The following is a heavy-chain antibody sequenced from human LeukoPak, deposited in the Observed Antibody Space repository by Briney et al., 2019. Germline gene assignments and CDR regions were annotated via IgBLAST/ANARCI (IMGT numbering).Heavy chain of an antibody. Sequence: REASVKVSCKVSGHTLTELSMHWVRQAPGKGLEWMGGFDPEDGETIYAQKFQGRVTTTEDTSTDTAYMDLGSLGSEDTAVYYCATVSGWHTGAFDIWGLGTMVTVSS. CDR2: FDPEDGET. D-gene: IGHD6-19*01. CDR1: GHTLTELS. V-gene: IGHV1-24*01. CDR3: ATVSGWHTGAFDI. J-gene: IGHJ3*02.